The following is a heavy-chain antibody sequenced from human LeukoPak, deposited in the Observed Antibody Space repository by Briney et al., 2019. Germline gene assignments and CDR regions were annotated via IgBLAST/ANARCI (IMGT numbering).Heavy chain of an antibody. V-gene: IGHV3-74*01. CDR3: ARDDRYSAFDY. Sequence: PGGSLRLSCAASGFTFSSYWMHWARQAPGKGLVWVSRINSDGSSTSYADSVKGRFTISRDNAKNTLYLQMNSLRAEDTAVYYCARDDRYSAFDYWGQGTLVTVSS. J-gene: IGHJ4*02. CDR2: INSDGSST. D-gene: IGHD5-18*01. CDR1: GFTFSSYW.